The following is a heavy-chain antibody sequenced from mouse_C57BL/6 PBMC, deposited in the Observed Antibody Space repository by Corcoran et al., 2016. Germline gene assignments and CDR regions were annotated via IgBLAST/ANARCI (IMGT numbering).Heavy chain of an antibody. D-gene: IGHD1-1*01. CDR3: ARSHRLITTVKGVFAY. V-gene: IGHV1-26*01. Sequence: EVQLQQSGPELVKPGASVKISCKASGYTFTDYYMNWVKQSHGKSLEWIGDINPYNGGTSYNQKFKGKATLTVDKSSSTAYMELNSLTSEDSAVYYCARSHRLITTVKGVFAYWGQGTLVTVSA. J-gene: IGHJ3*01. CDR2: INPYNGGT. CDR1: GYTFTDYY.